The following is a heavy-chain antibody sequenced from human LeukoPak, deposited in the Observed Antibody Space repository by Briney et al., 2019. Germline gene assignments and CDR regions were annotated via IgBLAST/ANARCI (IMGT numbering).Heavy chain of an antibody. CDR1: VGSISSYY. J-gene: IGHJ6*03. Sequence: SETLSLTCTVSVGSISSYYWSCIRQPPGEGVERSGYIYTSGSTNYNPTLKSRVTISVDTSKNQFSLKLSSVTAADTAVYYCARHGWEKAQKRYYYYMDVWGKGTTVTVSS. CDR2: IYTSGST. V-gene: IGHV4-4*09. D-gene: IGHD6-19*01. CDR3: ARHGWEKAQKRYYYYMDV.